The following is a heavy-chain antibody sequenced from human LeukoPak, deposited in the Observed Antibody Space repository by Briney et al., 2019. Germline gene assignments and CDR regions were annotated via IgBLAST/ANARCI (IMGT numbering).Heavy chain of an antibody. Sequence: GGSLRLSCAASKFTVSNNYMSWVRQAPGKGLEWVSIIYSGDSTYYADSVKGRFTISRDDSKSALYLQMNSLRVEDTAVYYCAREVSWSFDYWGQGTLVTVSS. V-gene: IGHV3-66*01. D-gene: IGHD6-13*01. CDR3: AREVSWSFDY. CDR2: IYSGDST. CDR1: KFTVSNNY. J-gene: IGHJ4*02.